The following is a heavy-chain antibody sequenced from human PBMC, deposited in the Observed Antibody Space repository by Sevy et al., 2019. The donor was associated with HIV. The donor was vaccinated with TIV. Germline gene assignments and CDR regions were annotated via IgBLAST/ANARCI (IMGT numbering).Heavy chain of an antibody. Sequence: GESLKISCKGSGYSFTSYWIGWVRQMPGKGLEWMGIIYPGDSDTRYSPSFQGQVTISADKSISTAYLQWSGLKASDTAMYYCARLDRAYWGGDCPPRGGVDYWGQGTLVTVSS. J-gene: IGHJ4*02. V-gene: IGHV5-51*01. CDR1: GYSFTSYW. CDR3: ARLDRAYWGGDCPPRGGVDY. D-gene: IGHD2-21*02. CDR2: IYPGDSDT.